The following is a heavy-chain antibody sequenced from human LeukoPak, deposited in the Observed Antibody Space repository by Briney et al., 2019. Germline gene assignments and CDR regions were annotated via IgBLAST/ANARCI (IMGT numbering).Heavy chain of an antibody. J-gene: IGHJ4*02. D-gene: IGHD1-7*01. CDR2: INPDGSAK. CDR1: GFIFSTCW. Sequence: PGGSLRLSCAASGFIFSTCWMSWVRQAPGKGLEWVASINPDGSAKYYVDSVKGRFTISRDNAKNSLYLQMNSLRAGDTAVYFCARGKGGNWNYAIFNYWGQGTLVTVSS. V-gene: IGHV3-7*01. CDR3: ARGKGGNWNYAIFNY.